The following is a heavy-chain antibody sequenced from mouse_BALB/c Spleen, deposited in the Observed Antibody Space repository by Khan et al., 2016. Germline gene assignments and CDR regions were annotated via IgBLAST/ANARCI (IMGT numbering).Heavy chain of an antibody. V-gene: IGHV3-1*02. CDR1: GYSIPSHYS. J-gene: IGHJ2*01. CDR3: ATSTSGYWYYFDY. Sequence: EVKLEESGPDLVKPSQSLSLTCTVTGYSIPSHYSWHWIRHFPGNKLEWMGYIHYSGSTNYNPSLKSRISNTRDTSKNQFFLKLNSVTTEDTATYYCATSTSGYWYYFDYWGQGTTLTVSS. D-gene: IGHD3-1*01. CDR2: IHYSGST.